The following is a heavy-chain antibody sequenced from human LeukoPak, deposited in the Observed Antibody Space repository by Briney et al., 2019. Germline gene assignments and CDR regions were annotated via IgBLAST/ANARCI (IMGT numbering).Heavy chain of an antibody. J-gene: IGHJ4*02. Sequence: GGSLRLSCAASGFTFSSYAMSWVRQAPGKGLEWVSTITSGAGYTYYADSVKGRVTISRDNSKNTLYLQMNSLRAEDSAVSYWTRDHPDCRGNGLLIFPYWGQGTLVTVSS. CDR3: TRDHPDCRGNGLLIFPY. CDR1: GFTFSSYA. D-gene: IGHD2-15*01. V-gene: IGHV3-23*01. CDR2: ITSGAGYT.